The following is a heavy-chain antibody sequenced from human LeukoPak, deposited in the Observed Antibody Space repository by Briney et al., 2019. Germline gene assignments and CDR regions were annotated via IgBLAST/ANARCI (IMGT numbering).Heavy chain of an antibody. CDR3: ARVGGSSDFDY. J-gene: IGHJ4*02. V-gene: IGHV3-21*01. Sequence: GGSLRLSCAASGFTLSSYWMSWVRLAPGKGLEWVSSISSSSSYIYYADSVKGRFTISRDNAKNSLYLQMNSLRAEDTAVYYCARVGGSSDFDYWGQGTLVTVSS. D-gene: IGHD3-10*01. CDR1: GFTLSSYW. CDR2: ISSSSSYI.